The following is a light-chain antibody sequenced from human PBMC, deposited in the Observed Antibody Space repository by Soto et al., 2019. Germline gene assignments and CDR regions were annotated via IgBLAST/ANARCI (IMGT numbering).Light chain of an antibody. CDR2: DAS. CDR3: QQRSTS. J-gene: IGKJ5*01. V-gene: IGKV3-11*01. Sequence: EIVMTQSPATLSLSPGEISTLSCRASQSVSSNLAWYQQKPGQAPRLLIYDASNRATGIPARFSGSGSGTDFTLTISSLEPEDFAVYYCQQRSTSFGQGTRLEIK. CDR1: QSVSSN.